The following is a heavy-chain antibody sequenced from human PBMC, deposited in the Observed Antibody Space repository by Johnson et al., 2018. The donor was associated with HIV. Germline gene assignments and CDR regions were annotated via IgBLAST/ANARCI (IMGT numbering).Heavy chain of an antibody. CDR3: ARELTYYYGSGSYPSGLDAFDN. CDR1: GFTVSSNY. D-gene: IGHD3-10*01. V-gene: IGHV3-66*02. CDR2: IYSGGST. Sequence: VQLVESGGGLVQPGGSLRLSCAASGFTVSSNYMSWVRQAPGKGLEWVSVIYSGGSTYYVDSVKGRFTISRDNSKNTLYLQMNSLRAEDTAVYYCARELTYYYGSGSYPSGLDAFDNWGQGTMVTVSS. J-gene: IGHJ3*02.